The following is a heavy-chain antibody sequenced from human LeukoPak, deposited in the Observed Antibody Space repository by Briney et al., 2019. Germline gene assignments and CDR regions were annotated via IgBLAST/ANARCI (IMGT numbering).Heavy chain of an antibody. CDR1: GGSISSSRYY. J-gene: IGHJ5*02. V-gene: IGHV4-39*01. CDR3: ARHPVVVATGGWFDP. Sequence: SETLSLTCTVSGGSISSSRYYWGWIRQPPGKGLEYIGSIYYSGSTYYNPSLKSRVTISVDTSKNQFSLKLSSVTAADTAVYYCARHPVVVATGGWFDPWGQGTLVTVSS. CDR2: IYYSGST. D-gene: IGHD2-15*01.